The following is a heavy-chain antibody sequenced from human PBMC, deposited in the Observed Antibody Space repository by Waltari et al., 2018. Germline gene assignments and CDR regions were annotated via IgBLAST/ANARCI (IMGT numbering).Heavy chain of an antibody. D-gene: IGHD5-12*01. CDR2: MPYSGAT. V-gene: IGHV4-39*01. Sequence: QLQLQESGPRLVKPSETLSLTCSVSGVSITSNRHYWGWIRQPPGQGLEWTGPMPYSGATYSSPSLQSRVTISRDTSKNQLSLKLGSVTAADTAIYYCATYIGASIGTAAFDVWGQGTKVTV. CDR3: ATYIGASIGTAAFDV. J-gene: IGHJ3*01. CDR1: GVSITSNRHY.